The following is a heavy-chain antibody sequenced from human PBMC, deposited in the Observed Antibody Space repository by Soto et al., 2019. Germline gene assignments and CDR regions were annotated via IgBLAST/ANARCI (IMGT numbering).Heavy chain of an antibody. CDR2: ISSSSSYI. Sequence: PGGSLRLSCAASGFTFSSYSMNWVRQAPGKGLEWVSSISSSSSYIYYADSVKGRFTISRDNAKNSLYLQMNSLRAEDTAVYYCARDYLYDSSGYTAFDIWGQGTMVTVSS. CDR3: ARDYLYDSSGYTAFDI. CDR1: GFTFSSYS. V-gene: IGHV3-21*01. J-gene: IGHJ3*02. D-gene: IGHD3-22*01.